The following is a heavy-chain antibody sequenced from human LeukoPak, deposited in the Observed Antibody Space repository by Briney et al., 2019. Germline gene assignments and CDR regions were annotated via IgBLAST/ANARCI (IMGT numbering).Heavy chain of an antibody. Sequence: GSLRLSCAASGFTFSSYWMACVRQAPGKGLEWVANIKQDGSAKYYVDSVKGRFTISRDNAKNSLYLQLDSLRAEDTAVYYCARVTAPDAFDIWGQGTMVTVSS. J-gene: IGHJ3*02. CDR1: GFTFSSYW. V-gene: IGHV3-7*01. CDR2: IKQDGSAK. CDR3: ARVTAPDAFDI. D-gene: IGHD2-21*02.